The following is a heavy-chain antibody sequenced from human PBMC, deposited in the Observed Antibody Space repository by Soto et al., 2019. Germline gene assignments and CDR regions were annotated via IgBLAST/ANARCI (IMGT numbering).Heavy chain of an antibody. CDR3: ARFWSDY. J-gene: IGHJ4*02. CDR1: VFTFSNFE. D-gene: IGHD3-3*01. V-gene: IGHV3-48*03. CDR2: ISASGSTI. Sequence: PWGSLRLTCATSVFTFSNFEMNWVRQAPGKGLEWLSFISASGSTIYYADSVKGRFTVSRDNAKNSLYVEMNSLRAEDTAVYYCARFWSDYWGQGTVVTVSS.